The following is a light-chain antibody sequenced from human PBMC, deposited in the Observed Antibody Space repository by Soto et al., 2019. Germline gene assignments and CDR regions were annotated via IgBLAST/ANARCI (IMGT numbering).Light chain of an antibody. V-gene: IGKV1-39*01. J-gene: IGKJ1*01. CDR1: QSISSN. CDR2: AAS. Sequence: DIQITQSPSSRSASVGDRVTRTAPASQSISSNLNWYQQKPGKAPKLLIYAASNLQSGVPSTCSGSESGTDFTLTISSLQPEDFATYYCQQSHSIPWTFGQGSKV. CDR3: QQSHSIPWT.